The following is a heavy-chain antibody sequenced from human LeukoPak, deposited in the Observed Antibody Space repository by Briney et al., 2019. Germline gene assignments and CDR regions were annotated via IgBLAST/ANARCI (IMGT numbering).Heavy chain of an antibody. J-gene: IGHJ4*02. D-gene: IGHD3-10*01. CDR1: GFTFSSYG. V-gene: IGHV3-30*03. Sequence: HTGGSLRLSCAASGFTFSSYGMHWVRQAPGKGLEWVAVISYDGSNKYYADSVKGRFTIPRDNSKNTLYLQMDSLRAEDTAVYCCGGGYYKIDYWGQGTRVTVSS. CDR3: GGGYYKIDY. CDR2: ISYDGSNK.